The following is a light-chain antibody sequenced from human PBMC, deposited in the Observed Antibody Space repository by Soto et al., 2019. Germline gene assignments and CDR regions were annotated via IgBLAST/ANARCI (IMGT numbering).Light chain of an antibody. CDR2: GAS. J-gene: IGKJ1*01. CDR1: QSVSSSY. Sequence: EIVLTQSPGTLSLSPGERATLSCRASQSVSSSYLAWYQQKPGQAPRLLIYGASSRATGIPDRFSGSGSGTAFTLTINRLAPEDFPVYCCQQYGSSPQTFGQGTKVEIK. V-gene: IGKV3-20*01. CDR3: QQYGSSPQT.